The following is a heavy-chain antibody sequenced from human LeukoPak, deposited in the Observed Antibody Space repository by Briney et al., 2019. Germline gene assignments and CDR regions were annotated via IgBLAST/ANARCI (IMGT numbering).Heavy chain of an antibody. CDR2: IYSGGST. D-gene: IGHD1-14*01. J-gene: IGHJ4*02. CDR1: GFTVSSNY. V-gene: IGHV3-53*01. CDR3: ASESNRALDY. Sequence: QPGGSLRLSCAASGFTVSSNYMSWVRQAPGKGLEWVSVIYSGGSTYYADSVRGRFTISRDNSKNTLYLQMNSLRAEDTAVYYCASESNRALDYWGQGTLVTVSS.